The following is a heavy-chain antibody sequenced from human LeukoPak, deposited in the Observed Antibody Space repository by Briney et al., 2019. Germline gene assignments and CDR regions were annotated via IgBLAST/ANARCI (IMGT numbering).Heavy chain of an antibody. D-gene: IGHD6-19*01. CDR2: IYYSGST. V-gene: IGHV4-31*03. CDR3: ARGWLVPTPDY. J-gene: IGHJ4*02. Sequence: SQTLSLTCTVSGGSISSGGYYWSWIRQHPGKGLEWIGYIYYSGSTYYNPSLKSRVTISVDTSKNQFSLKLSSVTAADTAVHYCARGWLVPTPDYWGQGTLVTVSS. CDR1: GGSISSGGYY.